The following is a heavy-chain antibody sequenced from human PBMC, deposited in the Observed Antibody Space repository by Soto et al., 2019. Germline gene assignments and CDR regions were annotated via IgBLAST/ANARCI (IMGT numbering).Heavy chain of an antibody. CDR3: AREDGILTSNFFDY. V-gene: IGHV4-59*01. CDR2: MSFSGTT. D-gene: IGHD1-1*01. J-gene: IGHJ4*02. Sequence: SETLSLTCSVSGASIRSYSWSWIRQSPGKGLEWIGYMSFSGTTNYSPSLKSRVTISEDTSENELSLTLSSVTAADTAVYYCAREDGILTSNFFDYWGQGSLVTVSS. CDR1: GASIRSYS.